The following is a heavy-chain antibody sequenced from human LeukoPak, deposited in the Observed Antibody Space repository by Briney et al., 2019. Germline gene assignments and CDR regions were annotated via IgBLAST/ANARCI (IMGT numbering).Heavy chain of an antibody. V-gene: IGHV3-48*01. J-gene: IGHJ4*02. Sequence: GGSLRLSCAASGFTVSSNYMNWVRQAPGKGLEWISYISSSGTTIYYADSVQGRFIISRDNARNSLYLQMNSLRAEDTAVYYCARVGYSDFWSGYYWDYWGQGTLATVSS. CDR3: ARVGYSDFWSGYYWDY. CDR2: ISSSGTTI. CDR1: GFTVSSNY. D-gene: IGHD3-3*01.